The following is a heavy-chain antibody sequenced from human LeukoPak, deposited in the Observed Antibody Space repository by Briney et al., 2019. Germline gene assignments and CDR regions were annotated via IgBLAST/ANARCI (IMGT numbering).Heavy chain of an antibody. Sequence: ASVKVSCKASGYTFTGYYMHWVRQAPGQGLEWMGWINPNSGGTNYAQKFQGRVTMTRDTSISTAYMELSRLRSDDTAVYYCARAGVAAAGTPRGYYYYMDVWGKGTTVTVSS. V-gene: IGHV1-2*02. CDR2: INPNSGGT. CDR1: GYTFTGYY. CDR3: ARAGVAAAGTPRGYYYYMDV. J-gene: IGHJ6*03. D-gene: IGHD6-13*01.